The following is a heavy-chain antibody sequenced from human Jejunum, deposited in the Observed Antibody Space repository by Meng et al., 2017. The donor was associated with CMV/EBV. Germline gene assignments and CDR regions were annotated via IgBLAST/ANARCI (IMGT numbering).Heavy chain of an antibody. J-gene: IGHJ4*02. Sequence: QAQLVRPGLVVQEPGASLKVSCNASCYTFSNYGITWVRQAPGQGLEWMGWISAYNGNTNYAQTLQGRVTMTTDTSTSTAYMELRSLRSDDTAVYYCARVEVGITSGDYWGQGTLVTVSS. CDR2: ISAYNGNT. D-gene: IGHD1-26*01. CDR3: ARVEVGITSGDY. V-gene: IGHV1-18*04. CDR1: CYTFSNYG.